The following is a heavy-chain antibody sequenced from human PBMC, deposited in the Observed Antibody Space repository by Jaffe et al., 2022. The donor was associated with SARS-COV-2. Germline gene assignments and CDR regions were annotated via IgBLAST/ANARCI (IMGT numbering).Heavy chain of an antibody. CDR1: GFTFSSYG. V-gene: IGHV3-33*01. CDR2: IWYDGSNK. J-gene: IGHJ4*02. Sequence: QVQLVESGGGVVQPGRSLRLSCAASGFTFSSYGMHWVRQAPGKGLEWVAVIWYDGSNKYYADSVKGRFTISRDNSKNTLYLQMNSLRAEDTAVYYCARDRGITMIVVAPLDYWGQGTLVTVSS. D-gene: IGHD3-22*01. CDR3: ARDRGITMIVVAPLDY.